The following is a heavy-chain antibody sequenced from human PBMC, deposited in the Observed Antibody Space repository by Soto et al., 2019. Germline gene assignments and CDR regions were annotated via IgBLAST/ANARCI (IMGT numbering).Heavy chain of an antibody. CDR1: GNSISTTNW. CDR2: IYHSGTS. Sequence: QVELQESGPGLVKPSGTLSLTCAVFGNSISTTNWWSWVRQSPGKGLEWIGEIYHSGTSNYNPSLKSRVSLSLGKSKNQFSLKLSSVTAAGTAVYYCARDVGYHYDGSPSGQFDFWGQGTLVIVSS. V-gene: IGHV4-4*02. J-gene: IGHJ4*02. CDR3: ARDVGYHYDGSPSGQFDF. D-gene: IGHD3-22*01.